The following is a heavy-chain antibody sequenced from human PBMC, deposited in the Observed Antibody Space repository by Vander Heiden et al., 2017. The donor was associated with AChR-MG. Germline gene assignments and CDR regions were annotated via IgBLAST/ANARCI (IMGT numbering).Heavy chain of an antibody. D-gene: IGHD6-19*01. Sequence: QVQLQESGPGLVKPSETLSLTCTVSGDSITNYYWSWIRQPPGKGLEWIGYIYYSGSTNYNPSLKSRITISVDTAKNQFSLKLSSVTAADTAVYYCARSGGYGSPFQHWGQGTLVTVSS. CDR3: ARSGGYGSPFQH. J-gene: IGHJ1*01. CDR1: GDSITNYY. CDR2: IYYSGST. V-gene: IGHV4-59*01.